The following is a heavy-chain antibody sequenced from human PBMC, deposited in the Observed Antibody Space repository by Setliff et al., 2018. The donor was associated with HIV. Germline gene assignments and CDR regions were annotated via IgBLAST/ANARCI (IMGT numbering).Heavy chain of an antibody. CDR2: VFYSGGS. CDR3: ARHCSGGTCYGPDAENFLR. V-gene: IGHV4-39*01. J-gene: IGHJ1*01. Sequence: TLSLTCTVSGDSISTGRYYWGWIRQPPGKGLEWIGSVFYSGGSYYTPSLKSRVTISVDTSKNQFFLKLSSVNAADTAVYYCARHCSGGTCYGPDAENFLRWGQGTLVTVSS. D-gene: IGHD2-15*01. CDR1: GDSISTGRYY.